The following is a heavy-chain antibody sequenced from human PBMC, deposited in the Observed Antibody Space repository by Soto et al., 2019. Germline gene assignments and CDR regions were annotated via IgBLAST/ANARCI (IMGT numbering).Heavy chain of an antibody. Sequence: ASVKVSCKASGYTFTGYYMHWVRQAPGQGLEWMGWINPNSGGTNYAQKFQGCVTMTRDTSISTAYMELSRLRSDDTAVYYCARVPAAGDFFDYWGQGTLVTVSS. J-gene: IGHJ4*02. CDR3: ARVPAAGDFFDY. D-gene: IGHD6-13*01. CDR2: INPNSGGT. CDR1: GYTFTGYY. V-gene: IGHV1-2*04.